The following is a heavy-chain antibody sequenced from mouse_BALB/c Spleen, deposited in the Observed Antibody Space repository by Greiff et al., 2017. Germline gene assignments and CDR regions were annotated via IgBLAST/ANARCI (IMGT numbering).Heavy chain of an antibody. J-gene: IGHJ3*01. CDR1: GYSITSGYY. V-gene: IGHV3-6*02. CDR3: ARVEVAY. CDR2: INYDGSN. Sequence: VQLQQPGPGLVKPSQSLSLSCSATGYSITSGYYWNWMRQFPGNKLEWMGYINYDGSNNYNPSLKNRISITLDTSKNQFFLELNSVTTEDTAAYCCARVEVAYWGQGTLVTVSA. D-gene: IGHD1-1*02.